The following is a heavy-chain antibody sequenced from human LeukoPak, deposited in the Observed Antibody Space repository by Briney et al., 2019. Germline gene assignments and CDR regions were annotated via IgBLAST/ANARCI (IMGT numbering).Heavy chain of an antibody. J-gene: IGHJ4*02. CDR2: ISAQHGQA. CDR3: AGSLGYCTSNVCYPKY. Sequence: ASVKVSCKTSGYSENFYGITWVRQVAGQGLEWMGWISAQHGQAEYAPNSQDRVTMTTDTYTNTAYMELKSLRSDDTAVYYCAGSLGYCTSNVCYPKYWGQGTLVTVSS. CDR1: GYSENFYG. V-gene: IGHV1-18*04. D-gene: IGHD2-8*01.